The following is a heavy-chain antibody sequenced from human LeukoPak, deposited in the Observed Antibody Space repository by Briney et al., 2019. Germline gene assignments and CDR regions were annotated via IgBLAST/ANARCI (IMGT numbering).Heavy chain of an antibody. V-gene: IGHV4-39*01. Sequence: SETLSLTCTVSGGSISSSSYYWGWIRQPPGKGLEWIGEINHSGSTNYNPSLKSRVTISVDTSKNQFSLKLSSVTAADTAVYYCARHLLTTIRAAAGISWFDPWGQGTLVTVSS. CDR1: GGSISSSSYY. J-gene: IGHJ5*02. CDR2: INHSGST. CDR3: ARHLLTTIRAAAGISWFDP. D-gene: IGHD6-13*01.